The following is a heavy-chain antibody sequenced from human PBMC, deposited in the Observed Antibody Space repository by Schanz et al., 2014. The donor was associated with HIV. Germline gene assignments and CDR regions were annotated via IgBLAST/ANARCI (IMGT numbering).Heavy chain of an antibody. CDR2: INSDGSST. CDR3: ARGSWYSGGWYDDYNYYDVDV. CDR1: GFTFSSYW. V-gene: IGHV3-74*02. Sequence: VQLVESGGGVVQPGGSLRLSCAASGFTFSSYWMHWVRQAPGKGLVWVSRINSDGSSTSYADSVKGRFTISRDNAKNTLYLQMNSLRAEDTAVYFCARGSWYSGGWYDDYNYYDVDVWGQGTTVIVSS. D-gene: IGHD6-19*01. J-gene: IGHJ6*02.